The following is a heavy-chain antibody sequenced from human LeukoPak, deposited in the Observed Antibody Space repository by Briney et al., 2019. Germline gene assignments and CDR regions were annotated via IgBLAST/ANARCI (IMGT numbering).Heavy chain of an antibody. Sequence: ASVKVSCKASGYTFTSYGISWVRQAPGQGLEWMGWISAYNGNTNYAQKLQGRVTMTTDTSTSTAYMELRSLRSDDTAVYYCARLGRITIFGVVAYCDYWGQGTLVTVSS. V-gene: IGHV1-18*01. CDR1: GYTFTSYG. J-gene: IGHJ4*02. D-gene: IGHD3-3*01. CDR3: ARLGRITIFGVVAYCDY. CDR2: ISAYNGNT.